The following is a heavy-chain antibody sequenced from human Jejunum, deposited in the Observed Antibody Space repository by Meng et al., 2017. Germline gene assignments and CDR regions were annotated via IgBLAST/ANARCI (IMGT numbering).Heavy chain of an antibody. V-gene: IGHV4-4*02. CDR1: GASVTNDNW. D-gene: IGHD2-15*01. J-gene: IGHJ4*02. Sequence: QVQLQESGPGLVKPSGTLSLTCSVSGASVTNDNWWSWVRQPPGKGLEWIGEIFHTGIINYNPSLKSRVTISLDKSKNQLYLNLNSVTAADTAVYYCAKNAAYNSDYWGQGTLVTVSS. CDR2: IFHTGII. CDR3: AKNAAYNSDY.